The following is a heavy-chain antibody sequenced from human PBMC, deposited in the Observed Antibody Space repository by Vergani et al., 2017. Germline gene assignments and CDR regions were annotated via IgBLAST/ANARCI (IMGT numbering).Heavy chain of an antibody. V-gene: IGHV3-74*03. CDR3: ARARCIETCYMSNWLDS. D-gene: IGHD3-9*01. CDR2: IKSDGSIT. CDR1: GFSFNSYW. J-gene: IGHJ5*01. Sequence: DVHLAESGGGFFQPGGSLRLSCSASGFSFNSYWMHWVRQVPGKGLLWVSRIKSDGSITAYADSVKGRFTISRDNAQTTLYLQMNNLRVEDTGVYYCARARCIETCYMSNWLDSWGQGTLVTVSS.